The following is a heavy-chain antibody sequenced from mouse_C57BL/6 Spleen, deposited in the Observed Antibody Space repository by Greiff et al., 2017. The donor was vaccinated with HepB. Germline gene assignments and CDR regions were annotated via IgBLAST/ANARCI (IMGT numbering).Heavy chain of an antibody. V-gene: IGHV1-69*01. Sequence: QVQLQQPGAELVMPGASVKLSCKASGYTFTSYWMHWVKQRPGQGLEWIGEIDPSDSYTNYNQKFKGKSTLTVDKSSSTAYMQLSSLTSEDSAVYYCSRRDYGSSSPYYFDYWGQGTTLTVSS. J-gene: IGHJ2*01. CDR1: GYTFTSYW. D-gene: IGHD1-1*01. CDR3: SRRDYGSSSPYYFDY. CDR2: IDPSDSYT.